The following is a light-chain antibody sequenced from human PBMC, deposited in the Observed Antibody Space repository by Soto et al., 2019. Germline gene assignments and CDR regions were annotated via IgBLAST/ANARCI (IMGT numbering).Light chain of an antibody. V-gene: IGLV1-47*01. Sequence: QSVLTQPPSASGTPGQRVIISCSGSSSNIGTSYVYWYKQFPGTAPKLLIYKNDQRPSGVPDRFSSSKSGPSASLAISGLRSEDEADYYCATWDDSLSAWLFGGGTKLTV. CDR1: SSNIGTSY. CDR3: ATWDDSLSAWL. J-gene: IGLJ3*02. CDR2: KND.